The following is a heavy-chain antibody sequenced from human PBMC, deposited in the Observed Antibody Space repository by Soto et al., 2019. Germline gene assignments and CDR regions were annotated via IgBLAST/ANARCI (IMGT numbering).Heavy chain of an antibody. Sequence: PGESLKISCQGSGYSFTSYWIGWVRQMPGEGLEWMGIIYPGDSDTRYSPSFQGQVTISADKSISTAYLQWSSLKASDTAMYYCVRHLTPRVFSAFGIWGQGTMVTVSS. J-gene: IGHJ3*02. V-gene: IGHV5-51*01. CDR2: IYPGDSDT. CDR3: VRHLTPRVFSAFGI. CDR1: GYSFTSYW. D-gene: IGHD2-8*01.